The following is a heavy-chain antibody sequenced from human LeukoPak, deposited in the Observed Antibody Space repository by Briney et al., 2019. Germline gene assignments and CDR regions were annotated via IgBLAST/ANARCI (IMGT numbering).Heavy chain of an antibody. V-gene: IGHV4-31*03. J-gene: IGHJ4*02. Sequence: SETLSLTCTVSGGSISSGGYYWSWIRQHPGKGLEWIGYIYYSGSTYYNPSLKSRVTISVDTSKNQFSLKLSSVTAADTAVYYCARVDGVPLYATPYYFDYWGQGTLVTVSS. CDR1: GGSISSGGYY. CDR2: IYYSGST. D-gene: IGHD3-16*01. CDR3: ARVDGVPLYATPYYFDY.